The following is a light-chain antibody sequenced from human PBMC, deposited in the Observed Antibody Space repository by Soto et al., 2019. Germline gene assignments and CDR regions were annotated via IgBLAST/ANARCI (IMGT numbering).Light chain of an antibody. Sequence: VLTQSPATLSLSPGATATVSCGSSQSVSSSLAWYQQKPGQAPRLLIYDASSRATGIPARFSGSGSGTDFTLTISSLEPEDFAVYYCQQRNIWPPVTFGQGTRLEIK. V-gene: IGKV3-11*01. CDR2: DAS. CDR3: QQRNIWPPVT. CDR1: QSVSSS. J-gene: IGKJ5*01.